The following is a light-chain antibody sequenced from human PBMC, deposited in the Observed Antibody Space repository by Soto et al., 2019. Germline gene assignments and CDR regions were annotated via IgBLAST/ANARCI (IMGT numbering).Light chain of an antibody. Sequence: EIVLTQSPGTLSLSPGERATLSCRASQSVSSPYLAWYQQKPGQAPRLLIYGASSRATGIPDRFSGSGSGTNFHLTISRLEPEDLAVYYCQRYDISPFPFGQGTKLEIK. J-gene: IGKJ2*01. V-gene: IGKV3-20*01. CDR2: GAS. CDR3: QRYDISPFP. CDR1: QSVSSPY.